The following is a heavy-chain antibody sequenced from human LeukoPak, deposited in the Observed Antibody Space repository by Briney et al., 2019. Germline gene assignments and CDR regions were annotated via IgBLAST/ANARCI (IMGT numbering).Heavy chain of an antibody. CDR2: IWYDGSNK. CDR1: GFTFSSNG. J-gene: IGHJ4*02. D-gene: IGHD5-18*01. V-gene: IGHV3-30*02. Sequence: PGGSLRLSCAASGFTFSSNGMHWVRQAPGKGLEWVAFIWYDGSNKYYADSVKGRFTISRDNSKNTLYLQMNSLRAEDTAVYYCTTDRGYSSTWGQGTLVTVSS. CDR3: TTDRGYSST.